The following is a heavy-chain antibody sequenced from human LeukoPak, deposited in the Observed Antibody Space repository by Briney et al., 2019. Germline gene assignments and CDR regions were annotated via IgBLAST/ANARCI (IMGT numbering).Heavy chain of an antibody. Sequence: GGSLRLSCAASGFTFSSYSMNWVRQAPGKGLEWVSSISSSSSYIYYADSAKGRFTISRDNAKNSLYLQMNSLRAEDTAVYYCARARGATRRYYFDYWGQGTLVTVSS. J-gene: IGHJ4*02. V-gene: IGHV3-21*01. CDR2: ISSSSSYI. CDR3: ARARGATRRYYFDY. D-gene: IGHD1-26*01. CDR1: GFTFSSYS.